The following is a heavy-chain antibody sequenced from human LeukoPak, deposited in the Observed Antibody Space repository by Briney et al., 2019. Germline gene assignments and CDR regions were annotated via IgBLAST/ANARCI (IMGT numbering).Heavy chain of an antibody. CDR3: ARDGRYYDSSGSFDY. V-gene: IGHV3-53*01. CDR2: IYSGGST. Sequence: PGGSLRLSCAASGFTVSSNYMSWVRQAPGKGLERVSVIYSGGSTYYADSVKGRFTIPRDNSKNTLYLQMNSLRAEDTAVYYCARDGRYYDSSGSFDYWGQGTLVTVSS. J-gene: IGHJ4*02. D-gene: IGHD3-22*01. CDR1: GFTVSSNY.